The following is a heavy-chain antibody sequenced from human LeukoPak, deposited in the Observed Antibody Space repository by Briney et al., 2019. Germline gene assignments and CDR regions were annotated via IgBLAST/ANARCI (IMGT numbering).Heavy chain of an antibody. CDR2: ISGSGGST. V-gene: IGHV3-23*01. CDR3: ARGRGSSSWYYFDS. CDR1: GFTFSSYA. D-gene: IGHD6-13*01. J-gene: IGHJ4*02. Sequence: GGSLRLSCAASGFTFSSYAMSWVRQAPGKGLEWVSAISGSGGSTYYADSVKGRFTISRDNSKNTLYLQMNSLRAEDTAVYYCARGRGSSSWYYFDSWGQGTLVTVSS.